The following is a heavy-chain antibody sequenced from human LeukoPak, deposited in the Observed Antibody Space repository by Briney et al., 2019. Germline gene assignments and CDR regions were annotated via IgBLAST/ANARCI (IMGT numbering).Heavy chain of an antibody. CDR1: GFTVSDNY. D-gene: IGHD6-19*01. V-gene: IGHV3-53*01. CDR2: IYNIGRT. CDR3: SKDHSSGWSAY. Sequence: GGSLRLSCAASGFTVSDNYMSWVRQAPGKGLEWVSVIYNIGRTYYADSVKGRFNISRENSKNTQDHERNRLRAEDKAVDYCSKDHSSGWSAYWGQGTLVTVSS. J-gene: IGHJ4*02.